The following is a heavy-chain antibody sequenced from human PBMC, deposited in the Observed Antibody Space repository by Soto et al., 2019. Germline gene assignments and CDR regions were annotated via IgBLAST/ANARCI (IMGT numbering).Heavy chain of an antibody. CDR1: GFTFSGYA. Sequence: PGGSLRLSCAASGFTFSGYAMSWVRQAPGKGLEWVSAIRGSGGSTYYADSVKGRFTISRDNSKNTLYLQMNSLRAEDTAVYYCAKGYFDWPYHYFDYWGQGTLVTVS. CDR2: IRGSGGST. V-gene: IGHV3-23*01. CDR3: AKGYFDWPYHYFDY. D-gene: IGHD3-9*01. J-gene: IGHJ4*02.